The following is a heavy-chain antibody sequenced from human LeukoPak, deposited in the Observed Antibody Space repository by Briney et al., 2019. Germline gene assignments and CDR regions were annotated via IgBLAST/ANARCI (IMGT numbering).Heavy chain of an antibody. CDR3: AREGVTMVRGALLFDY. J-gene: IGHJ4*02. Sequence: GGSLRLSCAASGFTFSSYAMSWVRQAPGKGLEWVSAISGSGGSTYYADSVKGRFTISRDNSKNTLYLQMNSLRAEDTAVYYWAREGVTMVRGALLFDYWGQGTLVTVSS. D-gene: IGHD3-10*01. CDR1: GFTFSSYA. V-gene: IGHV3-23*01. CDR2: ISGSGGST.